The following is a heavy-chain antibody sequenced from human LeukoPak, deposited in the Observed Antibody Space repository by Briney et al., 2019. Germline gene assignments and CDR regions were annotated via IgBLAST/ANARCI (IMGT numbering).Heavy chain of an antibody. J-gene: IGHJ3*02. CDR3: ARAKGYSYGGNDAFDI. D-gene: IGHD5-18*01. CDR1: GGSISSYY. Sequence: PSETLSLTCTASGGSISSYYWSWIRQPPGKGLEWIGYIYYSGSTNYNPSLKSRVTISVDTSKNQFSLKLSSVTAADTAVYYCARAKGYSYGGNDAFDIWGQGTMVTVSS. CDR2: IYYSGST. V-gene: IGHV4-59*01.